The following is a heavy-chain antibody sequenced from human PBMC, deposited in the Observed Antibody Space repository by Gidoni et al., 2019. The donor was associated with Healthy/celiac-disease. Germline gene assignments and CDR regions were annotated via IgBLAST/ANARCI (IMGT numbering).Heavy chain of an antibody. CDR3: ARTAELGGRPNYFDY. D-gene: IGHD3-16*01. CDR1: GYTFTGYY. J-gene: IGHJ4*02. CDR2: INPNSGGT. Sequence: QVQLVQSGAEVKKPGASVTVSCKASGYTFTGYYMHWVRQAPGQGLEWMGWINPNSGGTNYAQKFQGRVTMTRDTSISTAYMELSRLRSDDTAVYYCARTAELGGRPNYFDYWGQGTLVTVSS. V-gene: IGHV1-2*02.